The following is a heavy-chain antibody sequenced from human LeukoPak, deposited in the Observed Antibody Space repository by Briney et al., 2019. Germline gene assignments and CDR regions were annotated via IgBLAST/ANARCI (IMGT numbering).Heavy chain of an antibody. Sequence: SETLSLTCAVYGGSFSGYYWSWIRQPPGKGLEWIGSIYHSGSTYYNPSLKSRVTISVDTSKNQFSLKLSSVTAADTAVYYCARDQAAGTGVDYWGQGTLVTVSS. D-gene: IGHD6-19*01. CDR2: IYHSGST. V-gene: IGHV4-34*01. CDR3: ARDQAAGTGVDY. CDR1: GGSFSGYY. J-gene: IGHJ4*02.